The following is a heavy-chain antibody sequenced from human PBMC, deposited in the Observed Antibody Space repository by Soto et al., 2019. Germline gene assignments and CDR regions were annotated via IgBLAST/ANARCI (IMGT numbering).Heavy chain of an antibody. J-gene: IGHJ6*02. D-gene: IGHD6-19*01. CDR1: GGSFSNYY. CDR3: GRGRGYSNAWGSYYSGMDV. Sequence: QVQLQQWGAGLLKPSETLSLTCAIYGGSFSNYYWNWIRQPPGKGLEWMGKINHNGSTNYSPSLKSRLTISVDTSKNQFSLKLISVTAADTAVYFCGRGRGYSNAWGSYYSGMDVWCQGTTVTVSS. V-gene: IGHV4-34*01. CDR2: INHNGST.